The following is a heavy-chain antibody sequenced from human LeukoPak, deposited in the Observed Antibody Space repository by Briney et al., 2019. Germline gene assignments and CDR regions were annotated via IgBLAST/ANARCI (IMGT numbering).Heavy chain of an antibody. Sequence: SETMSLTCTDSGASVSSGHSYWSWIRQPAGKGLEWIGRIYSSGGTSYNPSLKSRVIISVDTSKNQFSLNLSSVTAADTAVYYCARAHPVGSGPDYWGQGTLVTVSS. CDR1: GASVSSGHSY. CDR3: ARAHPVGSGPDY. CDR2: IYSSGGT. V-gene: IGHV4-61*02. D-gene: IGHD3-10*01. J-gene: IGHJ4*02.